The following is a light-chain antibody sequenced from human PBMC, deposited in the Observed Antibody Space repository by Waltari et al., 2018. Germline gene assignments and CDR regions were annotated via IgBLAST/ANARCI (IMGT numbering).Light chain of an antibody. CDR3: QQRRDWPLT. CDR1: QSVTNY. CDR2: DTS. Sequence: IVLTQSPAILSLSPGERASLSCRASQSVTNYLAWYQQKPGQAPRRRIYDTSNRATGIPARFSGSGFGTDFTLTISSLEPEDFAVYYCQQRRDWPLTFGGGTKVEIK. V-gene: IGKV3-11*01. J-gene: IGKJ4*01.